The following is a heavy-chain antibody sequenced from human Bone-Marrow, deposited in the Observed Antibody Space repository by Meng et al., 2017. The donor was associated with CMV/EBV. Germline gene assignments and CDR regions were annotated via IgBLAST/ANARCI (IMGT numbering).Heavy chain of an antibody. J-gene: IGHJ4*02. CDR2: VYHSGYT. V-gene: IGHV4-4*02. Sequence: SETLSLTCAVSGTSISTSNWWSWVRQPPGKGLEWIGEVYHSGYTNYNPSLKSRVSMSVDRSKNQFSLKLYSVTAAETAVYYCARVTEYGGNCFDSWGQGTLVTVSS. CDR1: GTSISTSNW. CDR3: ARVTEYGGNCFDS. D-gene: IGHD6-6*01.